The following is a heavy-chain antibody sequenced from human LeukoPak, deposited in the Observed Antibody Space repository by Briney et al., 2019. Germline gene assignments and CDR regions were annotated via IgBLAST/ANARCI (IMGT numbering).Heavy chain of an antibody. CDR1: GASISGSGYY. V-gene: IGHV4-39*01. D-gene: IGHD5-12*01. CDR3: AKSWGYGLIDY. J-gene: IGHJ4*02. CDR2: IYSSGST. Sequence: SETLSLTCTVSGASISGSGYYWGWIRQPPGKGLEWIGSIYSSGSTYYNASLQSRVTISIETSKNQISLRLNSVTAADTAMYYCAKSWGYGLIDYWGQGTLVTVSS.